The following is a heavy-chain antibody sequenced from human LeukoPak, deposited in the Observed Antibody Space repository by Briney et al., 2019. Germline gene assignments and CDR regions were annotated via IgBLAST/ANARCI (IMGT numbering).Heavy chain of an antibody. J-gene: IGHJ4*03. CDR2: ISGSGTNT. Sequence: PGGSLRLSCAAPGFTFSSYAMSWVRQAPEQGLEWVSAISGSGTNTYYADSVKGRFTISRDNSKNTLFLQMNSMRAEDTAVYYCAKDWSRGYCSSTSCQNLCSFDYWGQGTLVTVSS. CDR1: GFTFSSYA. D-gene: IGHD2-2*01. V-gene: IGHV3-23*01. CDR3: AKDWSRGYCSSTSCQNLCSFDY.